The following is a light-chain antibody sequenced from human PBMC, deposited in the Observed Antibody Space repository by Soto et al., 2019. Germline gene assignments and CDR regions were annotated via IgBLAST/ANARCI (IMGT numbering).Light chain of an antibody. CDR1: SSDGGAYNY. CDR2: EVS. Sequence: QSVLTQPASVSGSPGQSITISCTGTSSDGGAYNYVSWYQQHPGKAPKLMIYEVSNRPSGVSNRFPGSKSGNTASLTISGLQAEDEADYYCSSYTSSSTLYVFGTGTKITVL. V-gene: IGLV2-14*01. J-gene: IGLJ1*01. CDR3: SSYTSSSTLYV.